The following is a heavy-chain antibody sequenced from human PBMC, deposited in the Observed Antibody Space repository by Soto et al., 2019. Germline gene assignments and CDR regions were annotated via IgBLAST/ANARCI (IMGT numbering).Heavy chain of an antibody. CDR1: GGSISSYY. J-gene: IGHJ4*02. Sequence: SETLSLTCTVSGGSISSYYWSWIRQPPGKGLEWIGYIYYSGSTNYNPSLKSRVTISVDTSKNQFSLKLSSVTAADTAVYYCARDRSSDYWGQGTLVTVS. CDR2: IYYSGST. V-gene: IGHV4-59*01. CDR3: ARDRSSDY.